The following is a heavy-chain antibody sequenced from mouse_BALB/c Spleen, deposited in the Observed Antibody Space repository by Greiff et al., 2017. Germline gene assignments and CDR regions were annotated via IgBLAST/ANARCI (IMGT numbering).Heavy chain of an antibody. CDR2: ISSGGSYT. CDR3: TRREKKTLLWGYFDV. V-gene: IGHV5-6-4*01. CDR1: GFTFSSYT. J-gene: IGHJ1*01. Sequence: EVQLVESGGGLVKPGRSLTLSCAASGFTFSSYTMSWVRQTPGKRLEWVATISSGGSYTYYPDSVKGRFTISRDNAKNTLYQQMSSLKSEDTATYYCTRREKKTLLWGYFDVWGAGTTVTVSA. D-gene: IGHD1-1*02.